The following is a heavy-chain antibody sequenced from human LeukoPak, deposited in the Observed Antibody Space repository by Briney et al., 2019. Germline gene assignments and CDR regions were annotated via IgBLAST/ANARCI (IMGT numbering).Heavy chain of an antibody. CDR1: GGSISSYY. CDR2: IYYSGST. D-gene: IGHD3-22*01. Sequence: NSSETLSLTCTVSGGSISSYYWSWIRQPPGKGLEWIGYIYYSGSTNYNPSLKSRVTISVDTSKNQFSLKLSSVTAADTAVYYCASGRFKASSGYYLHWGQGTLVTVSS. CDR3: ASGRFKASSGYYLH. J-gene: IGHJ4*02. V-gene: IGHV4-59*01.